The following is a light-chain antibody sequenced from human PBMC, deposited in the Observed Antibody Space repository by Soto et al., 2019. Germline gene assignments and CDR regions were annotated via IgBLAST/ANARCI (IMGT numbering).Light chain of an antibody. J-gene: IGLJ1*01. CDR2: SNN. CDR1: SSNIGSNY. CDR3: ANSDDSLSYYV. Sequence: SALTQPPSASGTHGQRVTISCSGRSSNIGSNYVYWYQHLTGTAPKLLIYSNNQRPSGVPDRFSGSKSGTSASLAISGLRSEDEADYYCANSDDSLSYYVFRTGNKVPVL. V-gene: IGLV1-47*02.